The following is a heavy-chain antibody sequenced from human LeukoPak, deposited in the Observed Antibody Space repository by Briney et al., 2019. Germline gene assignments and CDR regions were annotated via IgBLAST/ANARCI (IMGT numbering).Heavy chain of an antibody. V-gene: IGHV3-7*03. CDR3: ARDSYYYDSSGIFDY. J-gene: IGHJ4*02. D-gene: IGHD3-22*01. Sequence: GGSLRLSCVASGFTFSSYWMTWVRQAPGKGLEWVANIKTDGSQIYYVDSVKGRFTISRDNAKNSLYLQMNSLRAEDTALYYCARDSYYYDSSGIFDYWGQGTLVTVSS. CDR2: IKTDGSQI. CDR1: GFTFSSYW.